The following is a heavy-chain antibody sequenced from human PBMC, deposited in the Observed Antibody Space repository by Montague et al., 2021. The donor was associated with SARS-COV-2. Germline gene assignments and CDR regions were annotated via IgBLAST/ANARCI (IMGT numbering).Heavy chain of an antibody. D-gene: IGHD1-7*01. CDR3: ARHRVASGWNYFDP. CDR1: GVSISGYTYF. Sequence: SETLSLICTVSGVSISGYTYFWGWIRQPPGKGLEWIASVYYSGSTYYNPSLKSRVTISVDTSKNQSSLQVGSVTAADSAIYYCARHRVASGWNYFDPWGRGTLVTVSS. CDR2: VYYSGST. V-gene: IGHV4-39*01. J-gene: IGHJ5*02.